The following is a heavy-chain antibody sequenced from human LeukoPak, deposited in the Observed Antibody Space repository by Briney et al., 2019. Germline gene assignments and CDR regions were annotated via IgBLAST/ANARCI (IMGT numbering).Heavy chain of an antibody. Sequence: KTGGSLRLSCATSGFKFNLYAMTWVRQAPGKGLEWVSTIDDPGTMYHADSVKGRFTISRDNAKNSLFLQMNSLRDEDTAVYYCARGGYGANDDAFDIWGQGTMVTVSS. J-gene: IGHJ3*02. CDR3: ARGGYGANDDAFDI. V-gene: IGHV3-69-1*01. D-gene: IGHD4-23*01. CDR2: IDDPGTM. CDR1: GFKFNLYA.